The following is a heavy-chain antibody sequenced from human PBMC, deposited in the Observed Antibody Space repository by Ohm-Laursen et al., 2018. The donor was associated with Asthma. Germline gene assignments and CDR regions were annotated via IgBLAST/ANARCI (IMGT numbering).Heavy chain of an antibody. Sequence: SQTLSLTCTVSGGSISSGGYYWSWIRQHPGKGLEWIGYIYYSGSTYYNPSLKSRVTISVDTSKNQFSLKLSSVTAADTAVYYCARGYCTGGVCPNYYYYGMDVWGQGTTVTVSS. CDR1: GGSISSGGYY. V-gene: IGHV4-31*03. D-gene: IGHD2-8*02. CDR2: IYYSGST. J-gene: IGHJ6*02. CDR3: ARGYCTGGVCPNYYYYGMDV.